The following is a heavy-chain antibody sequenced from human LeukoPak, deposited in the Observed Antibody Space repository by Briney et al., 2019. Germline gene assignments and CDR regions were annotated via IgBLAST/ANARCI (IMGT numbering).Heavy chain of an antibody. Sequence: PGGSLRLSCAASGFTFRSYGMHWVRQAPGKGPEWVAVIWYDGSNEYYADSVKGRFTISRDNSKNTLFLQMNSLRVEDTAVYYCARDPGFDYWGQGILVTVSS. CDR1: GFTFRSYG. J-gene: IGHJ4*02. CDR3: ARDPGFDY. CDR2: IWYDGSNE. V-gene: IGHV3-33*01.